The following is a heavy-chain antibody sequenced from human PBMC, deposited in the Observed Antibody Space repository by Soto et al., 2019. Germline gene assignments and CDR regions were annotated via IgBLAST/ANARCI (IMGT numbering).Heavy chain of an antibody. D-gene: IGHD1-1*01. CDR2: INHSGST. Sequence: PSETLSPTCAVDGGSFSGHYWRRIRQPPGKGLEWIGEINHSGSTNYNPSLKSRVTISVDTSKNQFSLKLSSVTAADTAVYYCARGSGTGRIPDYWGQGTLVTVSS. CDR3: ARGSGTGRIPDY. J-gene: IGHJ4*02. V-gene: IGHV4-34*01. CDR1: GGSFSGHY.